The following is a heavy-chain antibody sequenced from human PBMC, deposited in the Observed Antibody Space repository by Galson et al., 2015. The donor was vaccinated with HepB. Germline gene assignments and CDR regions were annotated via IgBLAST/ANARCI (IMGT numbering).Heavy chain of an antibody. V-gene: IGHV3-7*03. J-gene: IGHJ6*02. CDR2: INKDGSET. CDR1: GFMFGDYF. D-gene: IGHD2/OR15-2a*01. Sequence: SLRLSCAGSGFMFGDYFMSWVRQAPGKGLEWVANINKDGSETYYVDSLKGRFTISSDNAKKALYLQMSGLKGDDTAVYFWAREGTVKNSTYEGDDDGMDGGGQGTTGT. CDR3: AREGTVKNSTYEGDDDGMDG.